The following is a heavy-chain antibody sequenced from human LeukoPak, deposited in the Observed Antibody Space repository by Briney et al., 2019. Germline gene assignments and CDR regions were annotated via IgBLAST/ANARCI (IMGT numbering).Heavy chain of an antibody. CDR3: TKGGASSSLFWKK. Sequence: GGSLRLPCAASGFTFSSYAMSWVRQAPGKGLEWVSAISGSGGSTYYADSVKGRFTISRGNVENSLYLQMNSLRAADTALYYCTKGGASSSLFWKKWGQGTQVTVSS. V-gene: IGHV3-23*01. J-gene: IGHJ4*02. CDR2: ISGSGGST. D-gene: IGHD6-6*01. CDR1: GFTFSSYA.